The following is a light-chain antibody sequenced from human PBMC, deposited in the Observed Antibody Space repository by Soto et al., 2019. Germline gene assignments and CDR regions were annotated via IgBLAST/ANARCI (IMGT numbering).Light chain of an antibody. CDR2: GAS. CDR1: QSVSSSY. V-gene: IGKV3-20*01. Sequence: ESVLTQSPGTLSMSPGERATLSCRASQSVSSSYSAWYQQKPGQAPRLLIYGASSRATGIPDRFSGSGSGTDFTLTISRLQPEDFAVYYCQQYGSSPLTFGPGTKVEIK. J-gene: IGKJ3*01. CDR3: QQYGSSPLT.